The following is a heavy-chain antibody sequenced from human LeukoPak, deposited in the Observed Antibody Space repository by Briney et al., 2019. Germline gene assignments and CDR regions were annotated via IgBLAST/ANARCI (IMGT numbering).Heavy chain of an antibody. V-gene: IGHV4-59*02. J-gene: IGHJ3*02. Sequence: SETLSLTCTVSGDSVTSAHWSWIRQPPGRGLEWIGYIHYSGSTNSKPFLKSRVTMSVDTSKNQFSLKLTSVTAADTAMYYCARGNYDGRGDSNALDIWGQGTMVTVSS. CDR2: IHYSGST. D-gene: IGHD3-22*01. CDR3: ARGNYDGRGDSNALDI. CDR1: GDSVTSAH.